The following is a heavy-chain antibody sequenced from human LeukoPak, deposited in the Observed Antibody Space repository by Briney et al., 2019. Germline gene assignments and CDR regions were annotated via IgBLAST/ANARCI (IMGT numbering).Heavy chain of an antibody. Sequence: GGSLRLSCAGSGFTFSSYWMYWVRQAPGKGLVWVSRINSDGSSTSYADSVKGRFTISRDNAKNTLYLQMNSLRAEDTAVYYCARSRIVGAQLPDWGQGTLVTVSS. D-gene: IGHD1-26*01. J-gene: IGHJ4*02. CDR1: GFTFSSYW. V-gene: IGHV3-74*01. CDR3: ARSRIVGAQLPD. CDR2: INSDGSST.